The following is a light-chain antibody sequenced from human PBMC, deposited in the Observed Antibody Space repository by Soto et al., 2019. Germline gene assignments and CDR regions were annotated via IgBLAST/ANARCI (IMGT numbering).Light chain of an antibody. J-gene: IGKJ1*01. CDR2: GAS. CDR1: QSVSTSY. V-gene: IGKV3-20*01. Sequence: EIVLTQSPDTLSVSPGERATLSCRASQSVSTSYLAWYQQKPGQAPRLLISGASSRAAGIPDRFSASGSGTDFTLTISRLEPEDFAVYFCQHYGGSPGTFGQGTKVDIK. CDR3: QHYGGSPGT.